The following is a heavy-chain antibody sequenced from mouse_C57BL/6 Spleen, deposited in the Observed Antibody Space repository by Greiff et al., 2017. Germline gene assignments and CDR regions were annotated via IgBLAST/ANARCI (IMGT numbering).Heavy chain of an antibody. Sequence: VKLVASGGDLVKPGGSLKLSCAASGFTFSSYGMSWVRQTPDKRLEWVATISSGGSYTYYPDSVKGRFTISRDNAKNTLYQQMSSLKSEDTAMYYCARHGSNYSFAYWGQGTLVTVSA. CDR3: ARHGSNYSFAY. CDR1: GFTFSSYG. V-gene: IGHV5-6*01. CDR2: ISSGGSYT. D-gene: IGHD2-5*01. J-gene: IGHJ3*01.